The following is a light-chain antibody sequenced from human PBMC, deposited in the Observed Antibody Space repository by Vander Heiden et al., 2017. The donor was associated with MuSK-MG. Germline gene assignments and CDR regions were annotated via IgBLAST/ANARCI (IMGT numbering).Light chain of an antibody. CDR3: QQSDSTSRT. CDR2: AAS. V-gene: IGKV1-39*01. CDR1: QSISSY. Sequence: DIQMTQSPSSLSASVGDRVTITCRASQSISSYLNWYQQKPGKAPKLLIYAASSLQSGVPSRFSGSGSGTDFTLTISRLQPEDIATYYCQQSDSTSRTFGQGTKVEIK. J-gene: IGKJ1*01.